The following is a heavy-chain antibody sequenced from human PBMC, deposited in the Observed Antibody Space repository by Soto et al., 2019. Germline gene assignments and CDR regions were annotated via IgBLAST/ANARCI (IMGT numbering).Heavy chain of an antibody. V-gene: IGHV3-23*01. D-gene: IGHD2-15*01. Sequence: GGSLRLSCAASGFTFSSYAMSWVRQAPGKGLEWVSAISGSGGSTYYADSVKGRFTISRDNSKNTLYLQMNSLRAEDTAVYYCASPSRLGYCSGGSCWGYEGFFDYWGQGTLVTVSS. J-gene: IGHJ4*02. CDR1: GFTFSSYA. CDR3: ASPSRLGYCSGGSCWGYEGFFDY. CDR2: ISGSGGST.